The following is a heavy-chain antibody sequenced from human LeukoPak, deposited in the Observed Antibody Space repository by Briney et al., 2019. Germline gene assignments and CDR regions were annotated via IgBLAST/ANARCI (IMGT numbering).Heavy chain of an antibody. V-gene: IGHV1-8*03. Sequence: ASVKVSCKASGYTFTSYDINWVRQATGQGLEWMGWMNPNSGNTGYAQKFQGRVTITRNTSISTAYMELSSLRSEDTAVYYCARGHRYDFWSGNTYYFDYWGQGTLVTVSS. D-gene: IGHD3-3*01. CDR2: MNPNSGNT. J-gene: IGHJ4*02. CDR3: ARGHRYDFWSGNTYYFDY. CDR1: GYTFTSYD.